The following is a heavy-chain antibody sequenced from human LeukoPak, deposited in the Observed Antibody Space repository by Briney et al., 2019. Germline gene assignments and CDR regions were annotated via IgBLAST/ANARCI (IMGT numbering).Heavy chain of an antibody. Sequence: GRSLRLSCAASGFTFSSYGMHWVRQAPGKGLEWVAVIWYDGSNKYYADSVKGRFTISGDNSKNTLYLQMNSLRAEDTAVYYCARDLVTGFGELLNYFDYWGQGTLVTVPS. CDR2: IWYDGSNK. J-gene: IGHJ4*02. CDR1: GFTFSSYG. V-gene: IGHV3-33*01. CDR3: ARDLVTGFGELLNYFDY. D-gene: IGHD3-10*01.